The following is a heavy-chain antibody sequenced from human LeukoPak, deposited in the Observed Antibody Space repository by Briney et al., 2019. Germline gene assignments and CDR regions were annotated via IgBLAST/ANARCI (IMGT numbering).Heavy chain of an antibody. CDR1: GGSISSYY. J-gene: IGHJ4*02. Sequence: SETLSLTCTVSGGSISSYYWSWIRQPPGKGLGWIGYIYYSGSTNYNPSLKSRVTISVDTSKNQFSLKLSSVTAADTAVYYCARDLRYYDFWSGYSDWGQGTLVTVSS. V-gene: IGHV4-59*01. D-gene: IGHD3-3*01. CDR3: ARDLRYYDFWSGYSD. CDR2: IYYSGST.